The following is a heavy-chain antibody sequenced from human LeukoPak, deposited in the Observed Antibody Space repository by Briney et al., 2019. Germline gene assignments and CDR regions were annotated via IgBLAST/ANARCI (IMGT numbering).Heavy chain of an antibody. V-gene: IGHV1-2*02. CDR3: ARVSYNYLDY. CDR1: GYTFTAYY. J-gene: IGHJ4*02. Sequence: AASVKVSSKASGYTFTAYYMHWGRHAPGQGLEWMGWISPNSGGTNYAQKFQGRVTMTRDTSTSTAYMELSRLTSDDTAVYYCARVSYNYLDYWGQGTLVTVSS. D-gene: IGHD5-24*01. CDR2: ISPNSGGT.